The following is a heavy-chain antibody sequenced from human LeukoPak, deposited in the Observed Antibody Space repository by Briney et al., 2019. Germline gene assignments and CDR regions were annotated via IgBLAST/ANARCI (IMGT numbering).Heavy chain of an antibody. CDR1: GFTFSTYD. CDR2: IFYDGNYK. Sequence: GGSLRLSCAASGFTFSTYDMHWVRQAPGKGLEWVAIIFYDGNYKYYADSVKGRFTISRDSSRNTLYLQMNSLRAEDTAVYYCARDLGYDNTGTLDYWGQGTLVTVSS. CDR3: ARDLGYDNTGTLDY. D-gene: IGHD3-22*01. V-gene: IGHV3-33*01. J-gene: IGHJ4*02.